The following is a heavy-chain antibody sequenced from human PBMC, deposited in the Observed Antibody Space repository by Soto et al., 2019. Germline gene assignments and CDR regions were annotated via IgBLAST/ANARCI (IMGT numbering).Heavy chain of an antibody. CDR1: GYTFVNYY. J-gene: IGHJ4*02. CDR3: ARPPGYISDWYYFDL. D-gene: IGHD3-9*01. Sequence: ASVKVSCKASGYTFVNYYMHWVRQAPGQGFEWMGRISLKSGGTNYAQKFQGRVSMTWDTSLNTAYMELSSLMSEDTAVYYCARPPGYISDWYYFDLWGQGTQVTVSS. CDR2: ISLKSGGT. V-gene: IGHV1-2*02.